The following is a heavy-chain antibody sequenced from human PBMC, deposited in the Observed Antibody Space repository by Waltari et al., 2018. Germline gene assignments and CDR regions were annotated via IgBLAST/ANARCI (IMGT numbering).Heavy chain of an antibody. J-gene: IGHJ3*02. CDR1: GFVVTSYG. V-gene: IGHV3-30*02. CDR2: IQRDGTRK. CDR3: VKDPGLGGDFDI. D-gene: IGHD2-21*01. Sequence: QVQLVESGGGVVQPGGPLRLSWAAAGFVVTSYGVHWVRQAPGKGLEWVTFIQRDGTRKDYADSVKGRFSISRDTSKNTVYLQMNSLSPEDTAVYYCVKDPGLGGDFDIWGQGTMVTVSS.